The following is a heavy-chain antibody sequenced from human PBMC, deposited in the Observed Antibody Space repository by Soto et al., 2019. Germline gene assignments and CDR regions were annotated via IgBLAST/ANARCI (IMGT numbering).Heavy chain of an antibody. CDR3: ARSEQQLHNFDY. J-gene: IGHJ4*02. CDR2: IYYSGST. D-gene: IGHD6-13*01. CDR1: GGSISSGDYY. V-gene: IGHV4-30-4*01. Sequence: QVQLQESGPGLVKPSQTLSLTCTVSGGSISSGDYYWSWIRQPPGKGLEWIGYIYYSGSTYYNPSLKSRXXIXVXXSKNQFSLKLSSVTAADTAVYYCARSEQQLHNFDYWGQGTLVTVSS.